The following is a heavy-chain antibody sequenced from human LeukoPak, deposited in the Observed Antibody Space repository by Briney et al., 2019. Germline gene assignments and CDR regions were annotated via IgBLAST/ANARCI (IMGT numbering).Heavy chain of an antibody. CDR2: ISSSGSTI. V-gene: IGHV3-11*01. D-gene: IGHD4-11*01. J-gene: IGHJ1*01. Sequence: GGSLGLSCAASGFTFSDYYMSWIRQAPGKGLEWVSYISSSGSTIYYADSVKGRFTISRDNAKNSLYLQMNSLRAEDTAVYYCARAPSDYSNFLFQHWGQGTLVTVSS. CDR3: ARAPSDYSNFLFQH. CDR1: GFTFSDYY.